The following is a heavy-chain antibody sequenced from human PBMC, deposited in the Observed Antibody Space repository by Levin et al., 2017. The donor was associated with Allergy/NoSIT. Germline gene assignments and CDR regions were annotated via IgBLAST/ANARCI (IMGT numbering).Heavy chain of an antibody. J-gene: IGHJ4*02. CDR1: GFTVSSYA. Sequence: PGGSLRLSCATSGFTVSSYAMSWVRQAPGKGLEWVSSISGHGDDTYYADSVKGRFTISRDISKNTLFLQMNSLRAEDTALYYCAKDIYYSTSRYFDYWGQGTLVTVSS. D-gene: IGHD3-10*01. V-gene: IGHV3-23*01. CDR3: AKDIYYSTSRYFDY. CDR2: ISGHGDDT.